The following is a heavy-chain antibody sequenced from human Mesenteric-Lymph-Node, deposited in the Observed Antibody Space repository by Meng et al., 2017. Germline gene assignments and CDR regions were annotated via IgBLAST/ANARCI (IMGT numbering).Heavy chain of an antibody. CDR1: GGSIDDRGYF. J-gene: IGHJ5*02. CDR3: ARAGGYPNWFGP. CDR2: IYYNGAT. V-gene: IGHV4-39*07. D-gene: IGHD3-16*01. Sequence: SETLSLTCTVSGGSIDDRGYFWGWIRQPPGKGLEWIGSIYYNGATYYSPSLKSRVTMSIDASKNQFSLHVSSVTAADTAVFYCARAGGYPNWFGPWGQGIPVTVSS.